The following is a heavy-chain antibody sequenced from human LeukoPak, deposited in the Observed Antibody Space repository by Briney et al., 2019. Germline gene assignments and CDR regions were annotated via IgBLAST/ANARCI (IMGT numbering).Heavy chain of an antibody. CDR2: IRYDGTNK. CDR1: GFTFSSYG. V-gene: IGHV3-30*02. CDR3: ARGGKIPLTGTRSPQYFQH. Sequence: GGSLRLSCAASGFTFSSYGMHWVRQAPGKGLEGVSFIRYDGTNKYYADSVKGRFTIPRDNSKNTLYLQMNSLRAEDTAVYYWARGGKIPLTGTRSPQYFQHWGQGTLVTVSS. J-gene: IGHJ1*01. D-gene: IGHD6-19*01.